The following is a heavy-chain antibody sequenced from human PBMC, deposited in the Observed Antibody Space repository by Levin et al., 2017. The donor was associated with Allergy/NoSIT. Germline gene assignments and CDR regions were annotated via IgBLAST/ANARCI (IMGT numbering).Heavy chain of an antibody. Sequence: PGGSLRLSCAASGFTFSSYAMSWVRQAPGKGLEWVSAISGSGGSTYYADSVKGRFTISRDNSKNTLYLQMNSLRAEDTAVYYCAKAGTEPQYDYVWGSYRYTPKYYFDYWGQGTLVTVSS. CDR1: GFTFSSYA. D-gene: IGHD3-16*02. J-gene: IGHJ4*02. CDR2: ISGSGGST. V-gene: IGHV3-23*01. CDR3: AKAGTEPQYDYVWGSYRYTPKYYFDY.